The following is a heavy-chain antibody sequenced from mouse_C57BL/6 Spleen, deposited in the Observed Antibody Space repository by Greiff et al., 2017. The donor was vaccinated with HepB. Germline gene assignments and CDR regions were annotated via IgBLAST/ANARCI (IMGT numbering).Heavy chain of an antibody. CDR1: GYAFSSSW. V-gene: IGHV1-82*01. D-gene: IGHD1-1*01. CDR3: ARDYYGSSPMDY. CDR2: IYPGDGDT. J-gene: IGHJ4*01. Sequence: VQLQQSGPELVKPGASVKISCKASGYAFSSSWMNWVKQRPGKGLEWIGRIYPGDGDTNYNGKFKGKATLTADKSSSTAYMQLSSLTSEDSAVYFCARDYYGSSPMDYWGKGTSVTVSS.